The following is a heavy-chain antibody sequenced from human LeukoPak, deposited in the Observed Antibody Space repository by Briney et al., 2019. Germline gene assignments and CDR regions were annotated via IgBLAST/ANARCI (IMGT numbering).Heavy chain of an antibody. CDR1: GYTFTFYN. D-gene: IGHD6-19*01. J-gene: IGHJ4*02. V-gene: IGHV1-8*01. CDR3: GMGTVAAYIDF. CDR2: MNPNNGNT. Sequence: ASVKVSCKVSGYTFTFYNINWVRQATGQGLEWMGWMNPNNGNTGFAQKFQGRVTMTRNISISTAYMELSSLTSEDTAIYYCGMGTVAAYIDFWGQGTLVTVSS.